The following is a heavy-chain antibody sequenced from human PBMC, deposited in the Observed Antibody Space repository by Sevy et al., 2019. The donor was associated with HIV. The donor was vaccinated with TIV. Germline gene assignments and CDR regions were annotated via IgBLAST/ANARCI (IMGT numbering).Heavy chain of an antibody. Sequence: ASVKVSCKASGYSFTSYDINWVRQATGQGLEWMGWMKPNSGNTGYAQKFQGRVTMTRDTSISTPYMELSSLTFEDTAVYYGVMFTNIIAVRIVGGAFDFWGQGTMVTVSS. CDR1: GYSFTSYD. J-gene: IGHJ3*01. CDR3: VMFTNIIAVRIVGGAFDF. V-gene: IGHV1-8*01. CDR2: MKPNSGNT. D-gene: IGHD3-10*01.